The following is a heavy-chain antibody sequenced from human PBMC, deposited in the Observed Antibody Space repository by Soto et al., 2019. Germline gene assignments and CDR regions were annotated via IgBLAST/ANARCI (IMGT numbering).Heavy chain of an antibody. V-gene: IGHV3-33*01. CDR2: IWYDGSNK. D-gene: IGHD6-13*01. Sequence: GGSLRLSCAASGFTFSSYGMHWVRQAPGKGLEWVAVIWYDGSNKYYADSVKGRFTISRDNSKNTLYLQMNSLRAEDTAVYYCARGDSPLIGAAAGLGYYYYGIYVWGQGSTVTVSS. CDR3: ARGDSPLIGAAAGLGYYYYGIYV. CDR1: GFTFSSYG. J-gene: IGHJ6*02.